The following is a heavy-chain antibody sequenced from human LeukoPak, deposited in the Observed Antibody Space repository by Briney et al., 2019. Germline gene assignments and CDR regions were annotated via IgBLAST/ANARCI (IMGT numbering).Heavy chain of an antibody. Sequence: SGASLTLSCAASGFTFSIYSVSWVRQAPEGGREWLSDIRGSGGNTYYADCVKGRLTISRTNSKNTLYMQMNRQRAEDPAVYFWAKESWAVVGDGWGQGTLVTVSS. D-gene: IGHD4-17*01. V-gene: IGHV3-23*01. CDR1: GFTFSIYS. CDR2: IRGSGGNT. CDR3: AKESWAVVGDG. J-gene: IGHJ4*02.